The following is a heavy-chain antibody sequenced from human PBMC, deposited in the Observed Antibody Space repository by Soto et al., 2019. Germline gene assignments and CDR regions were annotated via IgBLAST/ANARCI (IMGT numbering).Heavy chain of an antibody. Sequence: QVQLVQSGGGVVQPGRSLRLSCAASGFSFSGYGMHWVRQAPGKGLEWVAVIWYDGSEKYYADSVKGRFTISRDNSKNTLFLQRKSLRVEDTAVYYCARDEVLAYWGQGTLVTVSS. CDR3: ARDEVLAY. CDR1: GFSFSGYG. V-gene: IGHV3-33*01. CDR2: IWYDGSEK. J-gene: IGHJ4*02. D-gene: IGHD3-10*01.